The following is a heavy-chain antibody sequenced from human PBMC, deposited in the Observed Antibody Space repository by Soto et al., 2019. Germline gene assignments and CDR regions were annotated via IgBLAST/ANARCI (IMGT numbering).Heavy chain of an antibody. CDR3: ARVRSSSWYRDYYYGMDV. CDR1: GFTFSSYA. CDR2: ISYDGSNK. Sequence: PGGSLRLSCAASGFTFSSYAMHWVRRAPGKGLEWVAVISYDGSNKYYADSVKGRFTISRDNSKNTLYLQMNSLRAEDTAVYYCARVRSSSWYRDYYYGMDVWGQGTTVTVSS. D-gene: IGHD6-13*01. J-gene: IGHJ6*02. V-gene: IGHV3-30-3*01.